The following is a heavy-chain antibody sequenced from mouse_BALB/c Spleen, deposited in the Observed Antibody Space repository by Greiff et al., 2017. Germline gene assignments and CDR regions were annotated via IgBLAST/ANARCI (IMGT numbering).Heavy chain of an antibody. Sequence: EVQRVESGGGLVKPGGSLKLSCAASGFTFSSYAMSWVRQTPEKRLEWVASISSGGSTYYPDSVKGRFTISRDNARNILYLQMSSLRSEDTAMYYCARGGYYGSPYAMDYWGQGTSVTVSS. CDR1: GFTFSSYA. CDR2: ISSGGST. D-gene: IGHD1-1*01. V-gene: IGHV5-6-5*01. CDR3: ARGGYYGSPYAMDY. J-gene: IGHJ4*01.